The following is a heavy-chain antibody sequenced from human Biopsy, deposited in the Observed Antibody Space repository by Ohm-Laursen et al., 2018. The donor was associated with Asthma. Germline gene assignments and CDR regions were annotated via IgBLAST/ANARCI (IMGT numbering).Heavy chain of an antibody. J-gene: IGHJ3*02. D-gene: IGHD3-22*01. CDR3: ARDALHDTSAYVGDAFDI. V-gene: IGHV1-2*06. CDR1: GYTFSDYH. Sequence: VSSVKVSCKASGYTFSDYHVHWVRQAPGQGLEWMGRISPNSGSSTYAQKFHGRVTMTRDRSISTAYMELSSLRSDDTAVYYCARDALHDTSAYVGDAFDIWGQGTMVSVSS. CDR2: ISPNSGSS.